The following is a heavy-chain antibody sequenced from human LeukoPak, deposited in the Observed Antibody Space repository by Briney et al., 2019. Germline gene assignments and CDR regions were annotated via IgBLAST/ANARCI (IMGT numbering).Heavy chain of an antibody. J-gene: IGHJ4*02. D-gene: IGHD2-2*02. CDR2: IWYAGSNK. V-gene: IGHV3-33*08. Sequence: GGSLRLSCAASGFTFSSYGMHWVRQAPGRGLEWVAVIWYAGSNKYYADSVKGRFTISRDNSKNTLYLQMNSLRAEDTAVYYCARDLAVVVPAAIPAPLGYWGQGTLVTVSS. CDR3: ARDLAVVVPAAIPAPLGY. CDR1: GFTFSSYG.